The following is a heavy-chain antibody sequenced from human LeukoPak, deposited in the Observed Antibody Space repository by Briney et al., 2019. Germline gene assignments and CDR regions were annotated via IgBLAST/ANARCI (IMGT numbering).Heavy chain of an antibody. D-gene: IGHD6-19*01. Sequence: SETLSLTCTVSGGSISSYYWSWIRQPPGKGLEWIGYIYYSGSTNYNPSLKSRVTISVDTSKNQFSLKLSAVTAADTAVYYCASGIAVAGTRGDYWGQGTLVTVSS. V-gene: IGHV4-59*01. CDR3: ASGIAVAGTRGDY. J-gene: IGHJ4*02. CDR1: GGSISSYY. CDR2: IYYSGST.